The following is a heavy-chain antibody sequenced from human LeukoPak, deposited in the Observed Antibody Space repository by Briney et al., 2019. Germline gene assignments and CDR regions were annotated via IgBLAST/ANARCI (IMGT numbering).Heavy chain of an antibody. D-gene: IGHD3-10*01. CDR1: GYFISSGHY. CDR2: INHSGST. J-gene: IGHJ5*02. Sequence: PSETLSLTCTVSGYFISSGHYWSWIRQPPGKGLEWIGEINHSGSTNYNPSLKSRVTISVDTSKNQFSLKLSSVTAADTAVYYCARMGLILWFGELLRSGNWFDPWGQGTLVTVSS. CDR3: ARMGLILWFGELLRSGNWFDP. V-gene: IGHV4-34*01.